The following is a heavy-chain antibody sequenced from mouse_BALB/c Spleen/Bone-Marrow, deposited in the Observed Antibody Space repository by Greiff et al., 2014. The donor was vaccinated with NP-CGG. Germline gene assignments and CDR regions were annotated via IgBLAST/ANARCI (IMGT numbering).Heavy chain of an antibody. V-gene: IGHV1-9*01. J-gene: IGHJ2*01. CDR2: ILPSSGSI. CDR1: GYTFSSYW. Sequence: QVQLQQPGTELMKPGASVKISCKATGYTFSSYWIDWVKQRPGHGLEWIGDILPSSGSINYNENFKGKATFTVGTSSNTAYMQLGSLTAEDSAVYYCARWRGYFDYWGQGTTLTVSS. CDR3: ARWRGYFDY.